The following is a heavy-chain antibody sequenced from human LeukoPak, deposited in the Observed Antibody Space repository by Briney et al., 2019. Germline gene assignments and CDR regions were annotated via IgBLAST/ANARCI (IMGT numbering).Heavy chain of an antibody. Sequence: PGGSLRLSCAASGFTFSSYGMHWVRQAPGKGLEWVAFIRYDGSNKYYADSVKGRFTISRDNSKNTLYLQMNSLRADDTAVYYCAKDRGVRGVVPDYWGQGTLVTVPS. CDR1: GFTFSSYG. CDR2: IRYDGSNK. D-gene: IGHD3-10*01. CDR3: AKDRGVRGVVPDY. V-gene: IGHV3-30*02. J-gene: IGHJ4*02.